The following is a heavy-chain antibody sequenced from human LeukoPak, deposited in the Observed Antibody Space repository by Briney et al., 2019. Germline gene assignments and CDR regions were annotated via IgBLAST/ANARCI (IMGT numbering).Heavy chain of an antibody. Sequence: GGSLRLSCAASGFTFSSYSMNWVRQAPGKGLEWVSSISSSSSYIYYADSVKGRFTISRDNAKTSLYLQMNSLRVDDTAVYYCARGVYAGGSFNDAFDIWGQGRMVTVSS. CDR1: GFTFSSYS. D-gene: IGHD3-16*01. CDR2: ISSSSSYI. J-gene: IGHJ3*02. CDR3: ARGVYAGGSFNDAFDI. V-gene: IGHV3-21*06.